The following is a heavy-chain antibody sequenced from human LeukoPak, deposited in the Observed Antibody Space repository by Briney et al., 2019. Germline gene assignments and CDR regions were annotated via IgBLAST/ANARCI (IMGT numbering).Heavy chain of an antibody. CDR2: ISSSSRYI. V-gene: IGHV3-21*01. Sequence: GGSLRVSCAASGFTFSSYSMNWVRQAPGKGLEWVSSISSSSRYIYYADSVKGRFTISRDNAKNSLYLQMNSLRAEDTGVYYCARDAGYCSGGSCYSRYMDVWGKGTTVTVSS. CDR1: GFTFSSYS. CDR3: ARDAGYCSGGSCYSRYMDV. J-gene: IGHJ6*03. D-gene: IGHD2-15*01.